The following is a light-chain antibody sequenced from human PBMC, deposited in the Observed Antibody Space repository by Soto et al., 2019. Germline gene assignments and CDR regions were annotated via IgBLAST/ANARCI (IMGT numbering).Light chain of an antibody. J-gene: IGKJ4*01. CDR2: GAS. V-gene: IGKV3-15*01. Sequence: EIVMTQSPATLSVSPGERATLTCRASQSVNTNLVWYQRKPGQSPRLVIHGASTRATGIPARFSGSGSGTEFTLTISSLQSEDFAVYYCQQYFRWPLTFGGGTKVEI. CDR3: QQYFRWPLT. CDR1: QSVNTN.